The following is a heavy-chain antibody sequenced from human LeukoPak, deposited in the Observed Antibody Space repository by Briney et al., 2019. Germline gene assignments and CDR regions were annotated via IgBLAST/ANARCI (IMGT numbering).Heavy chain of an antibody. D-gene: IGHD4-23*01. CDR3: ARDGGNSGAFDI. CDR2: IYHSGST. CDR1: GGSFSGYY. V-gene: IGHV4-34*01. J-gene: IGHJ3*02. Sequence: SETLSLTCAVYGGSFSGYYWSWIRQPPGKGLEWIGEIYHSGSTNYNPSLKSRVTISVDKSKNQFSLKLSSVTAADTAVYYCARDGGNSGAFDIWGQGTMVTVSS.